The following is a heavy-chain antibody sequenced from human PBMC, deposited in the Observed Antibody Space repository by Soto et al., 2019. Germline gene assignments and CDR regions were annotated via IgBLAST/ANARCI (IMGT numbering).Heavy chain of an antibody. CDR1: GFTFSDYY. Sequence: PGGSLRLSCAASGFTFSDYYMSWIRQAPGKGLEWVSYISSSGSTIYYADSVKGRFTISRDNAKNSLYLQMNSLRAEGTAVYYCARDYGDYGKTDTDDAFDIWGQGTMVTVSS. V-gene: IGHV3-11*01. D-gene: IGHD4-17*01. J-gene: IGHJ3*02. CDR2: ISSSGSTI. CDR3: ARDYGDYGKTDTDDAFDI.